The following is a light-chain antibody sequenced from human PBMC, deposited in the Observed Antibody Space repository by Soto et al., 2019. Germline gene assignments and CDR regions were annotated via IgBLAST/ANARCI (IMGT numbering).Light chain of an antibody. Sequence: QSALTQPASMSGSPGQSITISCTGTSSDIGGYNYISWYQQLPGKAPKFIIYDVRNRPSGVSNRFSGSRSGNTASLTISGLQTEDEADYDCCSYTSSSTVIFGGSTKVTVL. CDR3: CSYTSSSTVI. CDR1: SSDIGGYNY. J-gene: IGLJ2*01. CDR2: DVR. V-gene: IGLV2-14*01.